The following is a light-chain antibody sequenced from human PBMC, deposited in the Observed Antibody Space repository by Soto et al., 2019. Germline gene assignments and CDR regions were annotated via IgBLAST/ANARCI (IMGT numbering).Light chain of an antibody. CDR2: AAS. J-gene: IGKJ4*01. CDR3: QQSYSTPLT. CDR1: QSISSY. V-gene: IGKV1-39*01. Sequence: DIQVTQSPSSLSASVGDRVTITCRASQSISSYLNWYQQKPGKAPKLLIYAASSLQSGVPSRFSGSGSGTDFTLTISSLQPEDFATYYCQQSYSTPLTFGGGTKVDIK.